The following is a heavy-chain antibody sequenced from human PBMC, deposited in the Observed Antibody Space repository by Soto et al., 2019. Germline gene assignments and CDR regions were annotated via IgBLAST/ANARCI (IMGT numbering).Heavy chain of an antibody. Sequence: EVQLLESGGSLVQPGGSLRLSCAASGFTFSSYPMIWVRQAPEKGLEPISSISGSGTTYYADSVKGRFTISRDNSKNTLYLQMNSLRAEDTAVYYCAKVITTDISYWYGMDVWGQGTTVTVSS. CDR3: AKVITTDISYWYGMDV. CDR1: GFTFSSYP. D-gene: IGHD1-26*01. V-gene: IGHV3-23*01. CDR2: ISGSGTT. J-gene: IGHJ6*02.